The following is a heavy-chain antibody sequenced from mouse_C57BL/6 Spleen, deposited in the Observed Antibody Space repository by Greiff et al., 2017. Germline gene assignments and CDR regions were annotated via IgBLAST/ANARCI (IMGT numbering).Heavy chain of an antibody. V-gene: IGHV1-61*01. CDR2: IYPSDSET. J-gene: IGHJ2*01. D-gene: IGHD1-1*01. CDR3: ARYYYGSDY. CDR1: GYTFTSYW. Sequence: QVQLQQPGAELVRPGSSVKLSCKASGYTFTSYWMDWVKQRPGQGLEWIGNIYPSDSETHYNQKFKDKATLTVDKSSSTAYMQLSSLTSEDSAVYYCARYYYGSDYWGKGTTLTVSS.